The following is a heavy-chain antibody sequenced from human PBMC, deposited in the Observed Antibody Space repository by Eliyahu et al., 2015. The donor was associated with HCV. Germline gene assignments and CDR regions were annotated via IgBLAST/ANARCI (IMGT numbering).Heavy chain of an antibody. CDR3: ARGTIFGVVYYFDY. J-gene: IGHJ4*02. Sequence: QVQLQESGPGLVKPSETLSLXCXVSGGSISSYYWSWIRQPAGKGLEWIGRVYTSGSTNYNPSLKSRVTMSVDTSKKQFSLKLSSVTAADTAVYYCARGTIFGVVYYFDYWGQGTLVTVSS. CDR2: VYTSGST. CDR1: GGSISSYY. D-gene: IGHD3-3*01. V-gene: IGHV4-4*07.